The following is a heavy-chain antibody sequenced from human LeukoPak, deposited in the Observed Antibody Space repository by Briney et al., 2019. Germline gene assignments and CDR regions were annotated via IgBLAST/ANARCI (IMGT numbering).Heavy chain of an antibody. V-gene: IGHV4-39*07. CDR1: GASISGSGYY. J-gene: IGHJ6*03. D-gene: IGHD2-21*01. CDR2: IYYTGST. CDR3: ARALSIYYYYYMDV. Sequence: PSETLSLTCAVSGASISGSGYYLGWIRQPPGKGLEWIGNIYYTGSTYYNASLQSRVTISIDTSKNQFSLKLSSVTAADTAVYYCARALSIYYYYYMDVWGKGTTVTVSS.